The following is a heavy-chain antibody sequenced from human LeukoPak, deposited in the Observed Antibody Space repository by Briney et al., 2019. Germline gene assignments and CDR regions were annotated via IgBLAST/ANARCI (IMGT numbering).Heavy chain of an antibody. J-gene: IGHJ4*02. CDR2: IYFSGST. Sequence: SQTLSLTCTVSGGSISSGGYYWSWIRQHPGKGLEWIGYIYFSGSTYYNPSLKSRVTISVDTSKNQFSLKLSSVTAADTAVYYCARVPAAAGTSDYWGQGTLVTVSS. D-gene: IGHD6-13*01. CDR3: ARVPAAAGTSDY. CDR1: GGSISSGGYY. V-gene: IGHV4-31*03.